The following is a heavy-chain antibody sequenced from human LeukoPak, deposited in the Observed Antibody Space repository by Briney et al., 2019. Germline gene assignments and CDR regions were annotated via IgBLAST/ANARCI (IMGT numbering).Heavy chain of an antibody. CDR1: GYTFTSYG. J-gene: IGHJ4*02. CDR2: ISAYNGNT. CDR3: ARGDYHSYYGSGSYNY. Sequence: ASVKVSCKASGYTFTSYGISWVRQAPGQGLEWMGWISAYNGNTNYAQKLQGRVTMTTDTSTSTAYMELSSLRSEDTAVYYCARGDYHSYYGSGSYNYWGQGTLVTVSS. V-gene: IGHV1-18*01. D-gene: IGHD3-10*01.